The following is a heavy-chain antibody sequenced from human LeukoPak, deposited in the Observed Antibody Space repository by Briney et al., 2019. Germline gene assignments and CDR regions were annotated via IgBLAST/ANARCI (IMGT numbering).Heavy chain of an antibody. Sequence: SVKVSCKASGGTFSSHAISWVRQAPGQGLEWMGRIIPIFGTANYAQKFQGRVTITTDESTSTAYMELSSLRSEDTAVYYCARDIISSGRLNWFDPWGQGTLVTVSS. CDR2: IIPIFGTA. D-gene: IGHD6-19*01. CDR3: ARDIISSGRLNWFDP. CDR1: GGTFSSHA. V-gene: IGHV1-69*05. J-gene: IGHJ5*02.